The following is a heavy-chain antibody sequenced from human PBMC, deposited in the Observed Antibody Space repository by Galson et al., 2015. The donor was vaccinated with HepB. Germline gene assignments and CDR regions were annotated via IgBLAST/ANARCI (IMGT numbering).Heavy chain of an antibody. CDR3: ARELAYCGGDCYSVFDY. D-gene: IGHD2-21*02. V-gene: IGHV3-7*03. CDR1: GFTFSSYW. J-gene: IGHJ4*02. Sequence: SLRLSCAASGFTFSSYWMSWVRQAPGKGLEWVANIKQDGSEKYYVDSVKGRFTISRDNAKNSLYLQMNSLRAEDTAVYYCARELAYCGGDCYSVFDYWGQGTLVTVSS. CDR2: IKQDGSEK.